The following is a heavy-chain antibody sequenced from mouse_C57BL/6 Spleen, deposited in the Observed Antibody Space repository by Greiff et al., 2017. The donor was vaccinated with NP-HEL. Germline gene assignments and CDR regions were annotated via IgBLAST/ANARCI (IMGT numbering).Heavy chain of an antibody. CDR2: INPSSGYT. CDR1: GYTFTSYT. CDR3: ARSRGETYAMDY. V-gene: IGHV1-4*01. Sequence: QVQLKESGAELARPGASVKMSCKASGYTFTSYTMHWVKQRPGQGLEWIGYINPSSGYTKYNQKFKDKATLTADKSSSTAYMQLSSLTSEDSAVYYCARSRGETYAMDYWGQGTSVTVSS. J-gene: IGHJ4*01.